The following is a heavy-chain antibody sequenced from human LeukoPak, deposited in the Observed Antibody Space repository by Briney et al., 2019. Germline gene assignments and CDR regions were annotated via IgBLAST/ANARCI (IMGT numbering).Heavy chain of an antibody. CDR3: ARDLLGGWGGY. V-gene: IGHV3-23*01. CDR2: ISGSGGST. CDR1: GFTFSSYA. J-gene: IGHJ4*02. D-gene: IGHD6-19*01. Sequence: GGSLRLSCAASGFTFSSYAMSWVRQAPGKGLEWVSAISGSGGSTYYADSVKGRFTISRDNAKNSLYLQMNSLRAEDTAVYYCARDLLGGWGGYWGQGTLVTVSS.